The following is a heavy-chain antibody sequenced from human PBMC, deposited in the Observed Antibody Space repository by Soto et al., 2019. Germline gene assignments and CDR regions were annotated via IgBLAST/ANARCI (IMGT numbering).Heavy chain of an antibody. J-gene: IGHJ4*02. CDR1: GFTFSSYA. CDR2: ISYDGSNK. D-gene: IGHD3-10*01. CDR3: ARVRPGSGRGNHFDY. Sequence: QVQLVESGGGVVQPGRSLRLSCAASGFTFSSYAMHWVRQAPGKGLEWVAVISYDGSNKYYADSVKGRFTISRDNSKNTLYLQMNSLRAEDTAVYYCARVRPGSGRGNHFDYWGQGTLVTVSS. V-gene: IGHV3-30-3*01.